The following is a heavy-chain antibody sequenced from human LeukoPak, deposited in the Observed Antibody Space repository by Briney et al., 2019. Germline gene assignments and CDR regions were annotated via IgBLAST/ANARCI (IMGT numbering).Heavy chain of an antibody. V-gene: IGHV1-2*02. CDR2: INPNSGGT. D-gene: IGHD6-13*01. CDR3: ARAYSSSWYLGSY. Sequence: ASVKVSCKASGYTFTGYYMHWVRQAPGQGLDWMGWINPNSGGTNYAQKFQGRVTMTRDTSISTAYMELSRLRSDDTAVYYCARAYSSSWYLGSYWGQGTLVTVSS. CDR1: GYTFTGYY. J-gene: IGHJ4*02.